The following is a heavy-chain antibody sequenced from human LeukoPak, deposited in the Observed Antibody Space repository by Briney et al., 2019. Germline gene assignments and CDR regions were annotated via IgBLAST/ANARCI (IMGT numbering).Heavy chain of an antibody. CDR1: GGSISSGDYY. V-gene: IGHV4-30-4*01. Sequence: SQTLSLTCTVSGGSISSGDYYWSWIRQPPGKGLEWIGHIYYSGSTYYNPSLKSRVTISVDTSKNQFSLKLSSVTAADTAVYYCARVVVPRVLGYWGQGTLVTVSS. D-gene: IGHD2-2*01. CDR3: ARVVVPRVLGY. CDR2: IYYSGST. J-gene: IGHJ4*02.